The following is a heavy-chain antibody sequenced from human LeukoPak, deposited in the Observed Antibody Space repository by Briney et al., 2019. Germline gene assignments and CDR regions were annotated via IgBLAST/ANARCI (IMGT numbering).Heavy chain of an antibody. V-gene: IGHV4-4*02. CDR2: IYHSGST. Sequence: PSETLSLTCAVSGGSISSSNWWSWVRQPPGKGLEWIGEIYHSGSTNYNPSLKSRVTISVDKSKNQFSLKLSSVTAADTAVYYCARALWWLDHDVFDIWGQGTMVTVSS. CDR1: GGSISSSNW. J-gene: IGHJ3*02. CDR3: ARALWWLDHDVFDI. D-gene: IGHD5-12*01.